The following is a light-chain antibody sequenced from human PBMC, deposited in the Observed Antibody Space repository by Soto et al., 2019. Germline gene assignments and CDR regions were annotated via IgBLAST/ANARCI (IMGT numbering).Light chain of an antibody. CDR2: SNN. Sequence: QSVLTQPPSAFGTPGQRVTISCSGNNYNIGINTVNWYQQLPGTAPKVLIYSNNQRPSGVPDRFSGSKSGTSASLAISGLQSEDEAEYYCAAWDDSLDGVVFGGGTKVTVL. CDR1: NYNIGINT. V-gene: IGLV1-44*01. CDR3: AAWDDSLDGVV. J-gene: IGLJ3*02.